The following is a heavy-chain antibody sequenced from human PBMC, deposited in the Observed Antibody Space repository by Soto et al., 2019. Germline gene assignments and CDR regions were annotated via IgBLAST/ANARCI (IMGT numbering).Heavy chain of an antibody. CDR2: IYYAGSP. J-gene: IGHJ4*02. V-gene: IGHV4-39*02. CDR3: ARLMGVVTVDY. D-gene: IGHD2-21*02. CDR1: GGSTSSTGHY. Sequence: QLQLQESGPGLVKPSETLSLTCSVSGGSTSSTGHYWGWIRQPPGKGLEWIGNIYYAGSPYYNSSLKSRVTISVDTSKNHFSLALTSVTAADTAVYYCARLMGVVTVDYWGQGALVTVSS.